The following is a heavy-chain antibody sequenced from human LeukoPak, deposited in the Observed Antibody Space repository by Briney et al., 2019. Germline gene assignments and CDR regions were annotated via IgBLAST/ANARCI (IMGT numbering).Heavy chain of an antibody. D-gene: IGHD2-15*01. CDR3: ARTGCSGGSCYWLLGVGYFDY. CDR2: IIPIFGTA. CDR1: GGTFSSYA. Sequence: SVKVSCKASGGTFSSYAISWVRQAPGQGLEWMGGIIPIFGTANYAQKFQGRVTITADESTSTAYMELSSLRSEDTAVYYCARTGCSGGSCYWLLGVGYFDYWGQGTLVTVSS. V-gene: IGHV1-69*01. J-gene: IGHJ4*02.